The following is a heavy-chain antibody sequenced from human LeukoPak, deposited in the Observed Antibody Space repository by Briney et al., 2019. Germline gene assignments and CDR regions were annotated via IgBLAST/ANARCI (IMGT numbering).Heavy chain of an antibody. J-gene: IGHJ4*02. CDR1: GGTFSSYA. Sequence: SVQVSCQASGGTFSSYAISWVRQAPGQGLEWMGGIIPIFGTANYTRKFQGRVTITADESTSTAYMELSSLRSEDTAVYYCAGRAAHKAAAGTLFDYWGQGTLVTVSS. CDR3: AGRAAHKAAAGTLFDY. V-gene: IGHV1-69*13. CDR2: IIPIFGTA. D-gene: IGHD6-13*01.